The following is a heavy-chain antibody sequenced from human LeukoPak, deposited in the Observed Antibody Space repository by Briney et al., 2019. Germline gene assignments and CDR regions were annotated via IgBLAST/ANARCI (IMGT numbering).Heavy chain of an antibody. CDR1: GFAFSGFW. Sequence: GGSLRLSCAASGFAFSGFWMSWVRQAPGKGLEWVANIKQDGGEKYYVDFVKGRFTISRDNVKNSLSLRMNSLRAEDTAVYYCARDIGRGYSYPASENWFDPWGQGTLVTVSS. D-gene: IGHD5-18*01. J-gene: IGHJ5*02. CDR2: IKQDGGEK. V-gene: IGHV3-7*03. CDR3: ARDIGRGYSYPASENWFDP.